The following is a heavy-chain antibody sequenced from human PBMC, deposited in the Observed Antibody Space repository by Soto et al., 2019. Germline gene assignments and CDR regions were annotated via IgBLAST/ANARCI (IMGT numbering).Heavy chain of an antibody. D-gene: IGHD3-16*01. CDR2: IYYSGST. CDR1: GGSISSGGYY. V-gene: IGHV4-31*01. J-gene: IGHJ5*02. Sequence: QVQLQESGPGLVKPSQTLSLTCTVSGGSISSGGYYWSWIRQHPGKGLGWIGSIYYSGSTYYNPSLKRPVTISVDTAKTQFSLKLRSVTAADQAVYYCARGVLPWGPGALVTVSS. CDR3: ARGVLP.